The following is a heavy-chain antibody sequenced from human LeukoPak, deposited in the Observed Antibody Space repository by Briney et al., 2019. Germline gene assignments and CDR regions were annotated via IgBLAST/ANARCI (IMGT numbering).Heavy chain of an antibody. CDR3: ARDAGYCSSTSCYGGYFDY. V-gene: IGHV1-2*02. J-gene: IGHJ4*02. Sequence: ASVKVSCKASGYTFTGYYMHWVRQAPGQGLEWMGWINPNSGGTNYAQKFQGRVTMTRDTSISTAYMELSRLRSDDTAVYYCARDAGYCSSTSCYGGYFDYWGQGTLVTVSS. D-gene: IGHD2-2*01. CDR2: INPNSGGT. CDR1: GYTFTGYY.